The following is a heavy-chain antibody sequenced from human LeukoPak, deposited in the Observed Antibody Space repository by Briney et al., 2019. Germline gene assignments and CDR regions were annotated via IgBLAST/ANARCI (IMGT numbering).Heavy chain of an antibody. D-gene: IGHD2/OR15-2a*01. Sequence: GGSLRLSCAASGFTFSSYAMTWVRQAPGKGLEWVSGIDGVGSTTFYADSVKGQFTISRDNSKNMLYLQMSSLRAEDTAVYYCAKDLYSTKPHFFDYWGQGTLVTVSS. V-gene: IGHV3-23*01. J-gene: IGHJ4*02. CDR2: IDGVGSTT. CDR3: AKDLYSTKPHFFDY. CDR1: GFTFSSYA.